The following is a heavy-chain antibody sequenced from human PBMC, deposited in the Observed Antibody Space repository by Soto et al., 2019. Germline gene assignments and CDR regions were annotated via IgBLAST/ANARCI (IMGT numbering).Heavy chain of an antibody. CDR3: ARGAYSSGWKNFDY. CDR1: GYTFTSYY. CDR2: INPSGGST. J-gene: IGHJ4*02. D-gene: IGHD6-19*01. Sequence: ASVKVSCQASGYTFTSYYMHWVRQAPGQGLEWMGIINPSGGSTSYAQKFQGRVNITRDTFTSTVYMELSSLRSEDTAVYYCARGAYSSGWKNFDYWGQGTLVTVSS. V-gene: IGHV1-46*01.